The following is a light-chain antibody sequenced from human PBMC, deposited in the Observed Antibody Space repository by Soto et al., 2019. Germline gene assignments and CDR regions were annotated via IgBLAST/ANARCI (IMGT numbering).Light chain of an antibody. V-gene: IGKV3-20*01. CDR1: QSVTSNN. CDR3: QQYGRSPIT. Sequence: EIVLTQSPGTLSLSPGERATLSCRTSQSVTSNNLAWYQQRPGQAPRLLIYRASNRATGTPDRFSGGGSGTDFTLTINRLETDDFAVYYCQQYGRSPITFGQGTRLEIK. J-gene: IGKJ5*01. CDR2: RAS.